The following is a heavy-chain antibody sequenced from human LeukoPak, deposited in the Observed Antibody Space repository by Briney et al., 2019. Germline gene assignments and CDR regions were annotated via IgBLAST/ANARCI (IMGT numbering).Heavy chain of an antibody. CDR1: GGTFSSYA. V-gene: IGHV1-69*05. CDR3: AREEQQLADS. CDR2: IIPIFGTA. Sequence: ASVKVSCKASGGTFSSYAISWVRQAPGQGLEWMGGIIPIFGTANYAQKFQGRVTITTDESTSTAYMELSSLRSEDTAVYYCAREEQQLADSWGQGTLVSVSS. J-gene: IGHJ4*02. D-gene: IGHD6-13*01.